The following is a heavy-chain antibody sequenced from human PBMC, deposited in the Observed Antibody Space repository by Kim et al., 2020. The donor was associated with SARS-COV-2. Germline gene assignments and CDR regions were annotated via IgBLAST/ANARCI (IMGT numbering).Heavy chain of an antibody. V-gene: IGHV4-34*01. CDR3: ASGISCSSTSCYRFDY. J-gene: IGHJ4*02. CDR2: INHSGST. CDR1: GGSFSGYY. D-gene: IGHD2-2*02. Sequence: SETLSLTCAVYGGSFSGYYWSWIRQPPGKGLEWIGEINHSGSTNYNPSLKSRVTISVDTSKNQFSLKLSSVTAADTAVYYCASGISCSSTSCYRFDYWGQGTLVTVSS.